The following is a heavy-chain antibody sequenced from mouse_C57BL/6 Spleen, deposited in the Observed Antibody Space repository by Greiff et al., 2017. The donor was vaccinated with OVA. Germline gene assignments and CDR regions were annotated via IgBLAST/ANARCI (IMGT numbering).Heavy chain of an antibody. CDR3: ARSGYYSNYGGY. J-gene: IGHJ2*01. D-gene: IGHD2-5*01. V-gene: IGHV5-6*01. CDR2: ISSGGSYT. Sequence: EVKVVESGGDLVKPGGSLKLSCAASGFTFSSYGMSWVRQTPDKRLEWVATISSGGSYTYYPDSVKGRFTISRDNAKNTLYLQMSSLKSEDTAMYYCARSGYYSNYGGYWGQGTTLTVSS. CDR1: GFTFSSYG.